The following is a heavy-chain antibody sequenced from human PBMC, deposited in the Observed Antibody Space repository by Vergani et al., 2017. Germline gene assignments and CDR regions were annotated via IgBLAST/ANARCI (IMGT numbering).Heavy chain of an antibody. D-gene: IGHD5-24*01. CDR2: IGYDGRIK. V-gene: IGHV3-30*02. CDR3: AKDKDRWQQLEFAFDI. Sequence: QVQLVETGGGVVQPGGSLRLYCATSGFSFNTYGAHWVRQAPGKGLEWVAFIGYDGRIKYNVDSVKGRFTISRDTSKNTLYLQMNSLRAEDTAVYYCAKDKDRWQQLEFAFDIWGQGTMVTVSS. CDR1: GFSFNTYG. J-gene: IGHJ3*02.